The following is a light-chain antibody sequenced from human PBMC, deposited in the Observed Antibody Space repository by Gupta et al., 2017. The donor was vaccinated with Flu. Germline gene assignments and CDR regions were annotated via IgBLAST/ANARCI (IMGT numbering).Light chain of an antibody. CDR3: QQYNNWPRT. V-gene: IGKV3-15*01. J-gene: IGKJ1*01. Sequence: EIVMTQSPATLSVSPGERVTLSCRASQSVSTRLAWYQQKPGQAPRLLIYDASTRATGFPASFSGGGSETXFTLTIXSLQSEDFAVYYCQQYNNWPRTFGXGTKVEIK. CDR2: DAS. CDR1: QSVSTR.